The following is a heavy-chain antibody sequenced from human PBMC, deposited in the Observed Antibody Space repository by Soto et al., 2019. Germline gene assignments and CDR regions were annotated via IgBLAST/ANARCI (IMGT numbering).Heavy chain of an antibody. J-gene: IGHJ3*02. D-gene: IGHD2-15*01. CDR3: ARDGSVDEIGAFDI. Sequence: QVQLVESGGGVVQPGRSLRLSCAASGFTFSSYGMHWVRQAPGKGLEWVAVIWYDGSNKYYADSVKGRFTISRDNSKNTLYLQMNSLRAEDTAVYYCARDGSVDEIGAFDIWGQGTMVTVSS. CDR1: GFTFSSYG. CDR2: IWYDGSNK. V-gene: IGHV3-33*01.